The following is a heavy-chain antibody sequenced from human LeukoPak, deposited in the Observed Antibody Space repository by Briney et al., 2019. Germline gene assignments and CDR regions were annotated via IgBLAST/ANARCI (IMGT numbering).Heavy chain of an antibody. D-gene: IGHD3-3*01. Sequence: GSLRLSCAASGFTFSSYSMNWVRQAPGKGLEWVSSISSSSSYIYYADSVKGRFTISRDNAKNSLYLQMNSLRAEDTAVYYCARGYYDFWSGYSTYFDYWGQGTLVTVSS. CDR2: ISSSSSYI. V-gene: IGHV3-21*01. J-gene: IGHJ4*02. CDR3: ARGYYDFWSGYSTYFDY. CDR1: GFTFSSYS.